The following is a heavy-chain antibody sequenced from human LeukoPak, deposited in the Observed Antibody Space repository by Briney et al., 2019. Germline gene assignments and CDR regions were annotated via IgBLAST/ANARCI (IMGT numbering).Heavy chain of an antibody. CDR3: ARSALTMVRGVFQH. CDR2: ISHDGSNK. J-gene: IGHJ1*01. V-gene: IGHV3-30*04. D-gene: IGHD3-10*01. Sequence: GGSLRLSCAASGFTFSSYAMHWVRQAPGKGLEWVAVISHDGSNKYYADSVKGRFTISRDNSKNTLYLQMNSLRAEDTAVYYCARSALTMVRGVFQHWGQGTLVTVSS. CDR1: GFTFSSYA.